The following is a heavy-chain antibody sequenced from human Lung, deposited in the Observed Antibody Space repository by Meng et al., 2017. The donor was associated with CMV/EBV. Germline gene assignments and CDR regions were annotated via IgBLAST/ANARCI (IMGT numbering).Heavy chain of an antibody. D-gene: IGHD4-17*01. V-gene: IGHV3-21*01. CDR2: ISSSRSSI. CDR1: GVTFSSYS. CDR3: AIVRIYGDFAYFDY. J-gene: IGHJ4*02. Sequence: ETLSLTCAVSGVTFSSYSMNWVRQPPGKGLEWISYISSSRSSIYNAYPVKRRFTISGTNEKNSLYLQMSGLAAEETAEYYSAIVRIYGDFAYFDYWGQGTLVTVSS.